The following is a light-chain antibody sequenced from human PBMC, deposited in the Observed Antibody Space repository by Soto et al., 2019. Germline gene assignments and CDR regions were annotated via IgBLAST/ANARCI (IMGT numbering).Light chain of an antibody. J-gene: IGKJ1*01. CDR1: QSVSSN. CDR3: KQYASSPGT. CDR2: VAS. Sequence: EIVMTQSPGTLSVSPGERATLSCRASQSVSSNLAWYQQKPGQAPRLLIYVASTRATGIPARFSGSGSGTEFTLTISSLQSEDFAVYYCKQYASSPGTFGQGTKVEIK. V-gene: IGKV3-15*01.